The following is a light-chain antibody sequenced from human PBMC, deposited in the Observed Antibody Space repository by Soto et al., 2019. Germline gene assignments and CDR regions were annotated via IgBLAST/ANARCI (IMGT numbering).Light chain of an antibody. Sequence: EIVMTQSPATLSVSPGERATLSCRASQSVSSKLAWYQQKPGQAPRLLIYGASTRATGIPARFSGSGSGTEFTLTISSLQSEDFAVYHCQQYNNWPRTFGQGTKVEIK. V-gene: IGKV3-15*01. CDR3: QQYNNWPRT. CDR2: GAS. CDR1: QSVSSK. J-gene: IGKJ1*01.